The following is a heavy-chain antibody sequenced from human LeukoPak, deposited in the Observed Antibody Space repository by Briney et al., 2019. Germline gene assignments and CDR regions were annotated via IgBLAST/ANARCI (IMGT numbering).Heavy chain of an antibody. D-gene: IGHD2-2*01. CDR2: IIPIFGTA. CDR3: ARECKRYCSSTSCNDD. Sequence: SVKVSCKASGYTFTSYGISWVRQAPGQGLEWMGGIIPIFGTANYAQKFQGRVTITADESTSTAYMELSSLRSEDTAVYYCARECKRYCSSTSCNDDGGQGTLVTVSS. CDR1: GYTFTSYG. V-gene: IGHV1-69*13. J-gene: IGHJ4*02.